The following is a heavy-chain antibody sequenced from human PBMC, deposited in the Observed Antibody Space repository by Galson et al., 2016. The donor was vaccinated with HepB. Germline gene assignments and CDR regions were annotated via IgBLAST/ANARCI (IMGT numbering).Heavy chain of an antibody. CDR1: AFTFRNYG. CDR3: GKEFESSGYRSFLDN. V-gene: IGHV3-30*18. J-gene: IGHJ4*02. Sequence: SLRLSCAASAFTFRNYGMHWVRQAPGKGLEWLAVIASDGSLKFYADSVKGRFFISRENSKNTLYLQMTGLRAEDTAVYYCGKEFESSGYRSFLDNWGQGTLVTYSA. D-gene: IGHD3-22*01. CDR2: IASDGSLK.